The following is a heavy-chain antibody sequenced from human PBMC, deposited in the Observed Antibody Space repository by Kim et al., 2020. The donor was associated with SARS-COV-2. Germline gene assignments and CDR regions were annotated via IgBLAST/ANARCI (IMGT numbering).Heavy chain of an antibody. D-gene: IGHD1-26*01. CDR3: ARVKGGATLDY. Sequence: ASVKVSCKATGYTFTGHYMHWVRQAPGQGLEWMGWINPNSGGTNYAKKFQGGDTMTRDTSFSKAYMELSRLRADDTAVYNCARVKGGATLDYWGQGTLVTVSS. CDR2: INPNSGGT. J-gene: IGHJ4*02. V-gene: IGHV1-2*02. CDR1: GYTFTGHY.